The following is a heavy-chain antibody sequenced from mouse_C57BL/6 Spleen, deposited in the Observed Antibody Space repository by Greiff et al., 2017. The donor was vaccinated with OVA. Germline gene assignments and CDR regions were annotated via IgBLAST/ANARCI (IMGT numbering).Heavy chain of an antibody. D-gene: IGHD2-4*01. CDR1: GFTFTDYY. J-gene: IGHJ3*01. Sequence: EVMLVESGGGLVQPGGSLSLSCAASGFTFTDYYMSWVRQPPGKALEWLGFIRNKANGYTTEYSASVKGRFTISRDNSQSILYLQMNALRAEDSATYYCASSLYYDYDGAWFAYWGQGTLVTVSA. CDR2: IRNKANGYTT. CDR3: ASSLYYDYDGAWFAY. V-gene: IGHV7-3*01.